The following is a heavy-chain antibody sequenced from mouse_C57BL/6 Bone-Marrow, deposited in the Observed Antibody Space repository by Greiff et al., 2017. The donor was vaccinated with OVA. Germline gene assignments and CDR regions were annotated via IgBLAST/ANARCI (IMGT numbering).Heavy chain of an antibody. V-gene: IGHV5-6*01. CDR1: GFTFNSYG. CDR3: ARRGRDWFAY. CDR2: ISSGGSYT. J-gene: IGHJ3*01. Sequence: EVLLVESGGDLVKPGGSLKLSCAASGFTFNSYGMSWVRQTPDKRLEWVATISSGGSYTYYPDSVKGRFTISRDNAKNTRYLQMSSLKSEDTAMYYCARRGRDWFAYWGQGTLVTVSA.